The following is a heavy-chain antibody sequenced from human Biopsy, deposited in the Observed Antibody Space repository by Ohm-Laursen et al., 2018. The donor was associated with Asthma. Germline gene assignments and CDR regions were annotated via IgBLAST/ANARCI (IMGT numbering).Heavy chain of an antibody. CDR3: ARGQKSAGDRWFDP. Sequence: GASVKASCKASEYTFMGSNIHWIRQAPGQGLEGMGRINPNSGGTNYAQKFQGRVTMTRDTSISTAYMEVSRLRSDDTAVYYCARGQKSAGDRWFDPWGQGTLVTVSS. J-gene: IGHJ5*02. CDR2: INPNSGGT. V-gene: IGHV1-2*06. CDR1: EYTFMGSN. D-gene: IGHD6-13*01.